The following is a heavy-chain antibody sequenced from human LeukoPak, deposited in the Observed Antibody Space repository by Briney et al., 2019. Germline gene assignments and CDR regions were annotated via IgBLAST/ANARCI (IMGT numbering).Heavy chain of an antibody. J-gene: IGHJ4*02. Sequence: GESLKISCKGSGYSFTNHWIGWVRQMPGKGLECMAIIYPGDSDTRYSPSFQGQVTISADKSISTAYLQWSSLKASDTAMYYCARLPQWGGTYHFDYWGQGTLLTVSS. D-gene: IGHD1-26*01. CDR1: GYSFTNHW. CDR3: ARLPQWGGTYHFDY. CDR2: IYPGDSDT. V-gene: IGHV5-51*01.